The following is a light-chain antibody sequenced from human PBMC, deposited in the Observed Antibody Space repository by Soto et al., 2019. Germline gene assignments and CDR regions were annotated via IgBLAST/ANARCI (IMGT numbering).Light chain of an antibody. CDR1: SSDVGSYNL. CDR2: ESS. J-gene: IGLJ1*01. CDR3: CSYAGENPF. V-gene: IGLV2-23*01. Sequence: QSARAQPASVSVSPGQSITISCTGTSSDVGSYNLVSWYQQHPGKAPKLLIFESSKRPSGVSNRFSGSKSGNTASLTISGLQAEEEADYYCCSYAGENPFFGTGTKVTVL.